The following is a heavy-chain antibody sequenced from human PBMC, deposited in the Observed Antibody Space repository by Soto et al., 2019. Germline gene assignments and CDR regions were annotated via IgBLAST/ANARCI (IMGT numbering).Heavy chain of an antibody. Sequence: PSETLSLTCAVSGYSISSGYYWGWIRQPPGKGLEWIGSIYHSGSTYYNPSLKSRVTISVDTSKNQFSLKLSSVTAADTAVYYCAREARDGYNYMGYWGQGTLVTVSS. CDR3: AREARDGYNYMGY. J-gene: IGHJ4*02. CDR1: GYSISSGYY. V-gene: IGHV4-38-2*02. CDR2: IYHSGST. D-gene: IGHD5-12*01.